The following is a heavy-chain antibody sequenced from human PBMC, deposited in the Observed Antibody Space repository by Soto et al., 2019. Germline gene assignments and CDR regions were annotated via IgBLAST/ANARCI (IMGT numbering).Heavy chain of an antibody. Sequence: GGSLRLSCAASGFTFSSFPMHWVRQAPGRGLEWVALISSDGSNKYYADAVKGRFTISRDNSKNTLYLQMNSLRGEDTAVYYCARWNVQHDSYGYFWGQGTQVTVSS. CDR3: ARWNVQHDSYGYF. D-gene: IGHD5-18*01. V-gene: IGHV3-30-3*01. CDR1: GFTFSSFP. J-gene: IGHJ4*02. CDR2: ISSDGSNK.